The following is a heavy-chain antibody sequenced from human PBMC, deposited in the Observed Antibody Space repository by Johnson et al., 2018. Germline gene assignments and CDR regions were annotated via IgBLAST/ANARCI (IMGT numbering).Heavy chain of an antibody. CDR2: SRNKVNSYRI. D-gene: IGHD3-3*01. CDR3: TRVSDYDSWSDTEPFQH. V-gene: IGHV3-72*01. J-gene: IGHJ1*01. Sequence: VQLVESGGGLVQPGGSLRLSCAASGFIFSDYYMDWVRQAPGKGLEWVGRSRNKVNSYRIEYAASVKGRFSISRDDSNNSLYLKMNSLKTAETAVYYCTRVSDYDSWSDTEPFQHWGQGTLVTVYS. CDR1: GFIFSDYY.